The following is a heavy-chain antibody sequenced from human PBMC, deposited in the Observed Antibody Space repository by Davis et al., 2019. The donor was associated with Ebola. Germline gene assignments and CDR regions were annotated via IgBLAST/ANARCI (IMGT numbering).Heavy chain of an antibody. CDR3: ARGASFGVVIIREYFDY. CDR1: GFTFSSYS. CDR2: IYSGGST. Sequence: PGGSLRLSCAASGFTFSSYSMNWVRQAPGKGLEWVSVIYSGGSTYYADSVKGRFTISRDNSKNTLYLQMNSLRAEDTAVYYCARGASFGVVIIREYFDYWGQGTLVTVSS. D-gene: IGHD3-3*01. V-gene: IGHV3-66*01. J-gene: IGHJ4*02.